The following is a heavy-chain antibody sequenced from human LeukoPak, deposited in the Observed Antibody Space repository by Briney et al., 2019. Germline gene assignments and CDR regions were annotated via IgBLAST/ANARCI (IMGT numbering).Heavy chain of an antibody. Sequence: PGGSLRLSCAASGFTFSSYSMNWVRQAPGKGLEWVSSISSSSSYIYYADSVKGRFTISRDNAKNSLYLQMNSLRAEDTAVYYCARDYSGAGSGYYGYWGQGTLVTVSS. J-gene: IGHJ4*02. D-gene: IGHD3-3*01. V-gene: IGHV3-21*04. CDR3: ARDYSGAGSGYYGY. CDR1: GFTFSSYS. CDR2: ISSSSSYI.